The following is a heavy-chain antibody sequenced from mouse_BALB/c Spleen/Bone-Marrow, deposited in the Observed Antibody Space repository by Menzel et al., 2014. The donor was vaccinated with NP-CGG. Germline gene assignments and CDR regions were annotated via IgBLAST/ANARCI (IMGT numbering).Heavy chain of an antibody. J-gene: IGHJ4*01. CDR2: ISSGGGST. V-gene: IGHV5-12-1*01. D-gene: IGHD1-1*01. CDR1: GFAFSSYD. Sequence: EVHPVESGGGLVKPGGSLKLSCAASGFAFSSYDMSWVRQTPEKRLEWVAYISSGGGSTYYPDTVKGRFTISRDNAKNTLYLQMSSLKSEDTAMYYCARPLYYYGSSPFYAMDYWGQGTSVTVSS. CDR3: ARPLYYYGSSPFYAMDY.